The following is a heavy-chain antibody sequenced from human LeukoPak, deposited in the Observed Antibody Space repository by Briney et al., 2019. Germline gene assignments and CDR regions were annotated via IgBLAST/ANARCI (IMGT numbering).Heavy chain of an antibody. Sequence: KASETLSLTCTVSGGPIRSYYWSWMRQPPGKGLEWIGNIHYSESTNFNPSLKSRAAIAVDTSKNQFSLSMRSVTAADTAVYYCARVSAAGMEFHYGMDIWGQGTTVFVSS. CDR3: ARVSAAGMEFHYGMDI. J-gene: IGHJ6*02. D-gene: IGHD6-13*01. V-gene: IGHV4-59*01. CDR1: GGPIRSYY. CDR2: IHYSEST.